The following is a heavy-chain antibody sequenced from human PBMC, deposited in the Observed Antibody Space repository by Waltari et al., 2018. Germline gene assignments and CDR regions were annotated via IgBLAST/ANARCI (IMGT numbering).Heavy chain of an antibody. CDR1: GGTFSSYA. CDR2: IIPIFSTA. CDR3: ARDRGTVYDILTCYLDY. J-gene: IGHJ4*02. D-gene: IGHD3-9*01. V-gene: IGHV1-69*01. Sequence: QVQLVQSGAEVQKPGSSVKISCKASGGTFSSYAISWVRQPPGQGLEWMGGIIPIFSTANYAQKFQGRVTITADESTSTAYMALSSLRSEDTAVYYCARDRGTVYDILTCYLDYWGQGTLVTVSS.